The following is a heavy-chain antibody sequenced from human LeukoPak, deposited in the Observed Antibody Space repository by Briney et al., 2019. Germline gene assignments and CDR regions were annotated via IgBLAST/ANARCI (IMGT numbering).Heavy chain of an antibody. Sequence: GGSLRLSCAASGFTFSSYSMNWVRQAPGKGLEWVSYISSSSSTICYADSVKGRFTISRDNAKNSLYLQMNSLRAEDTAVYYCARVGANRGDYYYMDVWGKGTTVTVSS. D-gene: IGHD3-10*01. CDR1: GFTFSSYS. V-gene: IGHV3-48*01. J-gene: IGHJ6*03. CDR2: ISSSSSTI. CDR3: ARVGANRGDYYYMDV.